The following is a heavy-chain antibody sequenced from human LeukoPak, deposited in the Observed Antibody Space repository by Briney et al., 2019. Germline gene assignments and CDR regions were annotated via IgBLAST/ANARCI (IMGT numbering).Heavy chain of an antibody. CDR2: ISYDGSDE. Sequence: GGSLRLSCAASGFTFSSYGIHWVRQAPCKGLEWVAVISYDGSDEYYADSLKGRFTISRDNSKNTLYLQMNSLRAEDTAVYYCAKDQYYYGSGSYSNFDYWGQGTLVTVSS. CDR3: AKDQYYYGSGSYSNFDY. CDR1: GFTFSSYG. V-gene: IGHV3-30*18. J-gene: IGHJ4*02. D-gene: IGHD3-10*01.